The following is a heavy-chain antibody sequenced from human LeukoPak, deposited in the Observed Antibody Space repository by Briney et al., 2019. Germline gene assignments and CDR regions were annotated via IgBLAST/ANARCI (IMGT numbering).Heavy chain of an antibody. CDR1: GGSISSYY. CDR2: VYYSGST. CDR3: ARDFLAVTMIVGAFDY. V-gene: IGHV4-59*12. Sequence: SETLSLTCTVSGGSISSYYWSWIRQPPGKGLEWIGYVYYSGSTNYNPSLKSRVTISVDTSKNQFSLKLSSVTAADTAVYYCARDFLAVTMIVGAFDYWGQGTLVTVSS. D-gene: IGHD3-22*01. J-gene: IGHJ4*02.